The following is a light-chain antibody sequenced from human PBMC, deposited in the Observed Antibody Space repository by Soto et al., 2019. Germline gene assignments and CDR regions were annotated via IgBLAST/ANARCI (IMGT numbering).Light chain of an antibody. J-gene: IGLJ1*01. CDR2: EVS. Sequence: QSVLTQPASLSGSPGQSITISCAGTSSDLGAYKYFSWYQQHPDKAPKLILYEVSRRPSGVSNRFSGSKSGNTASLTISGLLAEDEADYSCSSYTNTSTLVFGTGTKVTVL. CDR3: SSYTNTSTLV. CDR1: SSDLGAYKY. V-gene: IGLV2-14*03.